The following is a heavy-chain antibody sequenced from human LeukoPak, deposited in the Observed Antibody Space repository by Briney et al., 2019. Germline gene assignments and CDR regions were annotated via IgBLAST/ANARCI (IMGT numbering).Heavy chain of an antibody. V-gene: IGHV4-39*07. CDR2: IYYSGST. D-gene: IGHD6-19*01. J-gene: IGHJ5*02. CDR1: GGSISSSSYY. Sequence: PSETLSLTCTVSGGSISSSSYYWGWIRQPPGKGLEWIGSIYYSGSTYYNPSLKSRVTISVDTSKNQFSLKLSSVTAADTAVYYCARDKRIAVAQNWFDPWGQGTLVTVSS. CDR3: ARDKRIAVAQNWFDP.